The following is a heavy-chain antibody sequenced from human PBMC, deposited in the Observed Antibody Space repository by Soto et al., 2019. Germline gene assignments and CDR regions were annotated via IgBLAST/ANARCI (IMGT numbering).Heavy chain of an antibody. Sequence: GGSLRLSCAASGFTFSSYAMTWVLQAPGKGLEWVSGLSGSGGITYDADSVKGRFTISRDNSRHTLYLQMNSLRAEDTAVYYCAKQERCSTTSCYLGYWGQGTLVTVSS. V-gene: IGHV3-23*01. CDR1: GFTFSSYA. D-gene: IGHD2-2*01. CDR3: AKQERCSTTSCYLGY. CDR2: LSGSGGIT. J-gene: IGHJ4*02.